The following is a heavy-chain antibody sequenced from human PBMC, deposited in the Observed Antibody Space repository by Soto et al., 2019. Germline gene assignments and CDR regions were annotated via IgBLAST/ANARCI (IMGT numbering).Heavy chain of an antibody. Sequence: QVQLQESGPGLVKPSGTLSLTCAVSGGSISSSNWWSWVRQPPGKGLEWIGEIYHSGSTNYNPSLKSXXTXSXXQSKNQFALKLSSVTAADTAVYYCASRAVAGDFDYWGQGPLVTVSS. J-gene: IGHJ4*02. D-gene: IGHD6-19*01. V-gene: IGHV4-4*02. CDR2: IYHSGST. CDR1: GGSISSSNW. CDR3: ASRAVAGDFDY.